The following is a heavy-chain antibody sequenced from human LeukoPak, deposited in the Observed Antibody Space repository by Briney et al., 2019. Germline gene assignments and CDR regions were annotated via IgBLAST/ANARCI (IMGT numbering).Heavy chain of an antibody. CDR3: ARGRYSGYDSGYFDY. D-gene: IGHD5-12*01. J-gene: IGHJ4*02. V-gene: IGHV3-30*04. CDR2: ISYDGGNT. CDR1: GFIFSSYA. Sequence: PGRSLRLSCGASGFIFSSYALHWVRQAPGKGLEWVAAISYDGGNTYYADSAKGRFTISRDNSKNTLYLQMESLRAEDTAVYYCARGRYSGYDSGYFDYWGQGTLVTVSS.